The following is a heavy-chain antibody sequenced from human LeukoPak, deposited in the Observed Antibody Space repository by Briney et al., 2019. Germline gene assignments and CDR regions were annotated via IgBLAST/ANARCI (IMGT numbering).Heavy chain of an antibody. V-gene: IGHV1-18*01. CDR3: ARGLLRGYYYYYYMDV. Sequence: GASVKVSCKASGYTFTSYGISWVRQAPGQGLEWMGWISAYNGNTNYAQKLQGRVTITRNTSISTAYMELSSLRSEDTAVYYCARGLLRGYYYYYYMDVWGKGTTVTVSS. D-gene: IGHD4-17*01. J-gene: IGHJ6*03. CDR1: GYTFTSYG. CDR2: ISAYNGNT.